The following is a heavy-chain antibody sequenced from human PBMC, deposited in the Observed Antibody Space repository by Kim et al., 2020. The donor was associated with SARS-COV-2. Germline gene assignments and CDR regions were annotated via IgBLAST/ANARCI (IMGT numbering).Heavy chain of an antibody. Sequence: GGSLRLSCAASGFTFSSYWMSWVRQAPGKGLEWVANIKQDGSEKYYVDSVKGRFTISRDNAKNSLYLQMNSLRAEDTAVYYCASEDRRITMVRGVKAVFDIWGQGTMVTVSS. CDR2: IKQDGSEK. V-gene: IGHV3-7*03. CDR1: GFTFSSYW. D-gene: IGHD3-10*01. J-gene: IGHJ3*02. CDR3: ASEDRRITMVRGVKAVFDI.